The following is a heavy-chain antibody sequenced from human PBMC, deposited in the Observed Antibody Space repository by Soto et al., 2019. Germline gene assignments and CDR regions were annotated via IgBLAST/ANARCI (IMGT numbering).Heavy chain of an antibody. CDR2: IYYSGST. CDR1: GVSLSGGGYY. CDR3: ARADSSSWYSEYYYYGMDV. D-gene: IGHD6-13*01. V-gene: IGHV4-61*08. Sequence: SETLSLTCTVSGVSLSGGGYYWSWIRQPPGKGIEWIGYIYYSGSTNYNPSLKSRVTISVDTSKNQFSLKLSSVTAADTAVYYCARADSSSWYSEYYYYGMDVWGQGTTVTVSS. J-gene: IGHJ6*02.